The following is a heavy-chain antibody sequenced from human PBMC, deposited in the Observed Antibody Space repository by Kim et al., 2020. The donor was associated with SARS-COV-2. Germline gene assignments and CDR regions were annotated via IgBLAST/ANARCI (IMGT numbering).Heavy chain of an antibody. J-gene: IGHJ3*01. CDR2: INWNSAYE. CDR1: GFTFDDYA. V-gene: IGHV3-9*01. CDR3: VKDPYSRSSNGGTFDF. D-gene: IGHD6-13*01. Sequence: GGSLRLSCVASGFTFDDYAMPWVRQTPRKGLEWVSGINWNSAYEGYADSVKGRFIISRDNSKKSLYLQMNSLRAEDTALYYCVKDPYSRSSNGGTFDFWGQGTKVTVS.